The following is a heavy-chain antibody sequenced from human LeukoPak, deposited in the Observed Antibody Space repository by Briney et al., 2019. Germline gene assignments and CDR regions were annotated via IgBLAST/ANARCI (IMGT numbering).Heavy chain of an antibody. D-gene: IGHD5-24*01. V-gene: IGHV3-7*01. CDR1: GFTFSRYW. CDR3: ARDASRGFDT. CDR2: IKDDGRQK. J-gene: IGHJ4*02. Sequence: PGGSLRLSCAPSGFTFSRYWMTWVRQTPGKGLEWVASIKDDGRQKYYVDSVKGRFTVSRDNAKSSAYLQMDSLRVEDTALYYCARDASRGFDTWGQGTLVTASS.